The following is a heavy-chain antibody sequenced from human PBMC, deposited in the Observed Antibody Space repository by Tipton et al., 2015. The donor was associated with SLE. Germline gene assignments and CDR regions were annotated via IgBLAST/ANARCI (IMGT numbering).Heavy chain of an antibody. CDR3: APLIPAEGCFDP. Sequence: TLSLTCAVSGYSISSGYYWGWIRQPPGKGLEWIGSIYHSGSTYYNPSLKSRVTMSVDTSKNQFSLKLTSVTAADTAVYYCAPLIPAEGCFDPWGQGTLVTVSS. J-gene: IGHJ5*02. CDR2: IYHSGST. CDR1: GYSISSGYY. V-gene: IGHV4-38-2*01. D-gene: IGHD2-2*01.